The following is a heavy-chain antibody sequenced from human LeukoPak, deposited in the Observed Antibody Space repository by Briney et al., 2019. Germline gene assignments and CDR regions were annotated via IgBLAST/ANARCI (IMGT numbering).Heavy chain of an antibody. J-gene: IGHJ6*02. V-gene: IGHV1-69*04. CDR2: IIPILGIT. CDR3: AREPRWPILFSDV. D-gene: IGHD2-15*01. CDR1: GGTFSSYA. Sequence: SVKVSCKASGGTFSSYAISWVRQAPGQGLEWMGRIIPILGITNYAQKFQGRVTITADKSTSTAYMELSSLRSEDTAVYYCAREPRWPILFSDVWGQGTTVTVSS.